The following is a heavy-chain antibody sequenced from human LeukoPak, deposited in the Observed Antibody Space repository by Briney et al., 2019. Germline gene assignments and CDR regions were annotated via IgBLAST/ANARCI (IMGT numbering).Heavy chain of an antibody. D-gene: IGHD2-2*02. CDR2: IYRDGNT. Sequence: GGSLRLSCAASGLSLSVNYMTWVRQSPGKGLEWLSNIYRDGNTYYADAVNGRFSISRDDYKNTLYLEMNSLRAEDTALYYCARYTFRAVDIWGQGSMVTLSS. V-gene: IGHV3-53*01. CDR1: GLSLSVNY. CDR3: ARYTFRAVDI. J-gene: IGHJ3*02.